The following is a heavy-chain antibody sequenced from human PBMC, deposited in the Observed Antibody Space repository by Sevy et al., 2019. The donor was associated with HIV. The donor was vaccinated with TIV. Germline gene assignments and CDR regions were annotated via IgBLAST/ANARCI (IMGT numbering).Heavy chain of an antibody. CDR2: TYYRSKWYN. D-gene: IGHD1-26*01. CDR1: GDSVSSNSAA. V-gene: IGHV6-1*01. CDR3: ARGKVGATTIIFWFDP. Sequence: QSQTLSLTCAISGDSVSSNSAAWNWIRQSPSRGLEWLGRTYYRSKWYNDYAVSVKSRITINPDTSKNQFSLQLNSVTPEDTAVYYCARGKVGATTIIFWFDPWGQRTLVTVSS. J-gene: IGHJ5*02.